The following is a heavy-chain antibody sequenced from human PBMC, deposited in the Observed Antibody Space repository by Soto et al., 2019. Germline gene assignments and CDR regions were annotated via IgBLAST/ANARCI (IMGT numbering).Heavy chain of an antibody. D-gene: IGHD4-4*01. V-gene: IGHV1-18*04. CDR3: ARDHPETYYSWWFDP. J-gene: IGHJ5*02. CDR1: GYTFTSYG. Sequence: QVQLVQSGAEVKKPGASVKVSCKASGYTFTSYGISWVRQAPGQGLEWMGWISAYNGNTNYAQKLQGRVTMTADTSTSTAYMELRSLRSDDTAVYYCARDHPETYYSWWFDPWGQGTLVTVSS. CDR2: ISAYNGNT.